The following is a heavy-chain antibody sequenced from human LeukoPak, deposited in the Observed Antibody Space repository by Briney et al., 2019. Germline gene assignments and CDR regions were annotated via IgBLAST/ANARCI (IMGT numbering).Heavy chain of an antibody. CDR1: GFTFSSYA. D-gene: IGHD3-16*02. CDR2: ISGSGGST. Sequence: AGGSLRLSCAASGFTFSSYAMSWVRQAPGKGLEWVSAISGSGGSTYYADSVKGRFTISRDNSKNTLYLQMNSLRAEDTAVYYCARDALGTYYDYVWGSYRYFDYWGQGTLVTVSS. V-gene: IGHV3-23*01. CDR3: ARDALGTYYDYVWGSYRYFDY. J-gene: IGHJ4*02.